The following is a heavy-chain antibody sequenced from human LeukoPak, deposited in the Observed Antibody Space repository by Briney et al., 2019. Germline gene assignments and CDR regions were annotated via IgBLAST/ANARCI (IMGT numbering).Heavy chain of an antibody. Sequence: ASVNVSCTASGYTFTSYDINWVRQATGQGLEWMGCMNPNSGNTGYAQKFQGRVTITRNTSISTAYMELSSLRSEDTAVYYCARGISYDFWSGYLHDYWGQGTLVTVSS. CDR1: GYTFTSYD. CDR2: MNPNSGNT. CDR3: ARGISYDFWSGYLHDY. J-gene: IGHJ4*02. V-gene: IGHV1-8*03. D-gene: IGHD3-3*01.